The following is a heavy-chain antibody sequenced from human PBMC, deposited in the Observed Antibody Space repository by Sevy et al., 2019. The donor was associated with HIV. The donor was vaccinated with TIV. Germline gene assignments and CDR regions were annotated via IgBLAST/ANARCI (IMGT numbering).Heavy chain of an antibody. CDR2: INHSGST. J-gene: IGHJ5*02. CDR3: ARGDIVVVVEDNWFDP. V-gene: IGHV4-34*01. CDR1: GGSFSGYY. D-gene: IGHD2-15*01. Sequence: SETLSLTCAVYGGSFSGYYWSWIRQPPGKGLEWIGEINHSGSTKYNPSLKSRVTISVDTSKNQFSLKLSSVTAADTAVYYCARGDIVVVVEDNWFDPWGQGTLVTVSS.